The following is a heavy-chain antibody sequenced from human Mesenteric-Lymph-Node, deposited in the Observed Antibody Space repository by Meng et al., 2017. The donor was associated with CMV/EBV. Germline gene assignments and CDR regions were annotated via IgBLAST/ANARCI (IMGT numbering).Heavy chain of an antibody. J-gene: IGHJ4*02. CDR1: DRVSNNIAT. Sequence: DRVSNNIATWNWIRQSPSRGLEWLGRTYYRSRWYKDYTESVQSRIIINPDISKNQVSLQLSSVSPEDSAMYYCARAFSREKDYYFDNWGQGSLVTVSS. V-gene: IGHV6-1*01. D-gene: IGHD1-26*01. CDR2: TYYRSRWYK. CDR3: ARAFSREKDYYFDN.